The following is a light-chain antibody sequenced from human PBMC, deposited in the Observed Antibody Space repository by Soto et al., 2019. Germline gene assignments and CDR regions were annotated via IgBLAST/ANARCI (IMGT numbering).Light chain of an antibody. Sequence: AIQLTQSPSSLSASVGDRVTITCRASQDVRGALAWYQQKPGKAPKILIYDVSVLESGVPTRFSGSGSGTDFTLTITSLQPVDFATYYCQQFNSYPITFGQGTRLEIK. CDR1: QDVRGA. CDR2: DVS. J-gene: IGKJ5*01. V-gene: IGKV1-13*02. CDR3: QQFNSYPIT.